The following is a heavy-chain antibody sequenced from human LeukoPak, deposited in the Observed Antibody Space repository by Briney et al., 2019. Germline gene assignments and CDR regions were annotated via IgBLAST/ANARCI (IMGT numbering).Heavy chain of an antibody. CDR3: AKDLVVPAATFYFDY. V-gene: IGHV3-23*01. D-gene: IGHD2-2*01. CDR1: GFTFSSYA. Sequence: GGSLRLSCAASGFTFSSYAMSWVRQAPGKGLEWVSTISGSGSSTYYADSVKGRFTISRDNSENTLYLQMNSLRAEDTAVYYCAKDLVVPAATFYFDYWGQGTLVTVSS. J-gene: IGHJ4*02. CDR2: ISGSGSST.